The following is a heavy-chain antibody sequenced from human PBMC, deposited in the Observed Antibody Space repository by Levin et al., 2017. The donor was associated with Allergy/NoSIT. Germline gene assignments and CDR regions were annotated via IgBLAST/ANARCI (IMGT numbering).Heavy chain of an antibody. J-gene: IGHJ4*02. Sequence: PGGSLRLSCAASGFTFSNYVMRWVRQAPGKGPEWVSTINTSGGTYYADSAKGRFTISRDNSKNTLYLQMNSLRVEDTAIYYCAKGNTIFGVGRLDYWGQGTLVTVSS. D-gene: IGHD3-3*01. CDR3: AKGNTIFGVGRLDY. CDR2: INTSGGT. V-gene: IGHV3-23*01. CDR1: GFTFSNYV.